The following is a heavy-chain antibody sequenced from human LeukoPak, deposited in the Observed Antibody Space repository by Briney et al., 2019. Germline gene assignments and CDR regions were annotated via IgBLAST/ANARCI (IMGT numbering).Heavy chain of an antibody. D-gene: IGHD6-13*01. CDR1: DYSISSGYY. V-gene: IGHV4-38-2*02. CDR2: IYHSGTI. Sequence: SETLSLTCTVSDYSISSGYYWGWIRQPPGKGLEWLASIYHSGTIYYNPSLKSRVTISVDTSKNQFSLKLTSVTAADTAVYYCARGLGRQQLVSPFDYWGQGTLVTVSS. J-gene: IGHJ4*02. CDR3: ARGLGRQQLVSPFDY.